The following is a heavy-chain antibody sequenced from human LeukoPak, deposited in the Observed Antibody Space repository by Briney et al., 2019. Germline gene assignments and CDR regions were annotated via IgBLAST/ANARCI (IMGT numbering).Heavy chain of an antibody. CDR1: GYTFTSYG. V-gene: IGHV1-18*01. Sequence: GASVKVSCKASGYTFTSYGISWVRQAPGQGLEWMGWISAYNGNTNYAQKLQGRVTMTTDTSTSTAYMELGSLRSDDTAVYYCARVCYYDSSGYSRDSNWFDPWGQGTLVTDSS. J-gene: IGHJ5*02. D-gene: IGHD3-22*01. CDR2: ISAYNGNT. CDR3: ARVCYYDSSGYSRDSNWFDP.